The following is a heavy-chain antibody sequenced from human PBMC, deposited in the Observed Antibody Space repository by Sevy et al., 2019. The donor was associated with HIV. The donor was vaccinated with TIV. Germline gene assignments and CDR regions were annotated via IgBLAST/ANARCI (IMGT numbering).Heavy chain of an antibody. J-gene: IGHJ4*02. CDR1: GLTSSSYA. CDR2: ISYDGTNK. V-gene: IGHV3-30-3*01. Sequence: GGSLRLSCAASGLTSSSYAMHWVRQAPGKGLEWVAAISYDGTNKYYADSVKGRFTISRDNSKNTLYLQMNSLRPEDTAVYDCARSRYSSTPFDYWGQRTLVTVSS. CDR3: ARSRYSSTPFDY. D-gene: IGHD6-13*01.